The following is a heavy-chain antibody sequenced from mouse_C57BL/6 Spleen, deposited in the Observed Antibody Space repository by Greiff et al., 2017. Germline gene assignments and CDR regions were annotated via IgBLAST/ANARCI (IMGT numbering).Heavy chain of an antibody. J-gene: IGHJ1*03. D-gene: IGHD3-3*01. V-gene: IGHV3-1*01. CDR3: ARDRRDADWYFDV. Sequence: ESGPGMVKPSQSLSLTCTVTGYSITSGYDWHWIRHFPGNKLEWMGYISYSGSTNYNPSLTSRISITHDTYKNHFFLKLNSVTTEDTATYYCARDRRDADWYFDVWGTGTTVTVSS. CDR2: ISYSGST. CDR1: GYSITSGYD.